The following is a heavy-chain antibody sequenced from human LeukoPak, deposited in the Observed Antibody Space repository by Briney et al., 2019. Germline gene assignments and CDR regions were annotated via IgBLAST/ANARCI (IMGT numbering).Heavy chain of an antibody. CDR1: GYTFTSYA. Sequence: WASVKVSCKASGYTFTSYAMNWVRQAPGQGLEWMGWINTNTGNPTYAQGFTGRFVFSLDTSVSTAYLQISSLKAEDTAVYYCARGDFPYYDILTGRHAHSYGMDVWGQGTTVTVSS. CDR2: INTNTGNP. V-gene: IGHV7-4-1*02. D-gene: IGHD3-9*01. CDR3: ARGDFPYYDILTGRHAHSYGMDV. J-gene: IGHJ6*02.